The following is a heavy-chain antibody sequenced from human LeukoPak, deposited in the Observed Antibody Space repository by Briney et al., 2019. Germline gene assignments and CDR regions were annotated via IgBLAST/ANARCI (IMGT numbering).Heavy chain of an antibody. D-gene: IGHD3-22*01. CDR1: GLTFSSYA. V-gene: IGHV3-23*01. CDR3: AKSAHGSGYSPFDY. CDR2: ISGSGGTT. Sequence: PGGSLRLSCAVSGLTFSSYAMTWVRQAPGKGLEWVSAISGSGGTTYYADSVKGRFTISRDNSRNTVYLQVNSLRAEDTAVYYCAKSAHGSGYSPFDYWGQGILVTVSS. J-gene: IGHJ4*02.